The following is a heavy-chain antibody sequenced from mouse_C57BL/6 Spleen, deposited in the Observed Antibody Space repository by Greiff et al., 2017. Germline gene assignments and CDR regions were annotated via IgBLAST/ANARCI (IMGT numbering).Heavy chain of an antibody. D-gene: IGHD1-1*01. CDR1: GYTFTSYG. J-gene: IGHJ1*03. V-gene: IGHV1-81*01. CDR2: IYPRSGNT. CDR3: ARKPITTVVSYWYFDV. Sequence: VKLQQSGAELARPGASVKLSCKASGYTFTSYGISWVKQRTGQGLEWIGEIYPRSGNTYYNEKFKGKATLTAAKSSSKAYMELRSLTSEDSAVYFCARKPITTVVSYWYFDVWGTGTTVTVSS.